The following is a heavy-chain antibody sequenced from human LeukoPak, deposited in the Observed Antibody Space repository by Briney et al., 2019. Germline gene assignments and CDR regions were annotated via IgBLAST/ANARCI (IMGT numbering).Heavy chain of an antibody. CDR1: GFTFSSYW. CDR3: ARDPNSSTWSYGMDV. V-gene: IGHV3-7*03. Sequence: GSSMRLSCAASGFTFSSYWMSWVRMAPGNGLEWVANIKQDGSEEVYVDSVSGRFTISKDNAMTSLFLQQNTRRAEDTAVYYCARDPNSSTWSYGMDVWGQGTTVSVSS. D-gene: IGHD6-6*01. CDR2: IKQDGSEE. J-gene: IGHJ6*02.